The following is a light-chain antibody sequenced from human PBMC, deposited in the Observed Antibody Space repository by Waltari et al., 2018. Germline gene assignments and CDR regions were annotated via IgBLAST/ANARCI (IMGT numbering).Light chain of an antibody. CDR2: EGS. J-gene: IGLJ2*01. Sequence: QSALTQPASVSGSPGQSIPISCTGTSSDVWSYNLVSWYQHHPGKAPKVMIYEGSERPSGVSNRFSGSKSGNTASLTISGLQAEDEADYYCCSYAGSSPSVVFGGGTKLTVL. V-gene: IGLV2-23*01. CDR3: CSYAGSSPSVV. CDR1: SSDVWSYNL.